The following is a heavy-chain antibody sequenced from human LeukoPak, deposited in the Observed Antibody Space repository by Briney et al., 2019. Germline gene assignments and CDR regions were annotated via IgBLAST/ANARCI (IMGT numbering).Heavy chain of an antibody. V-gene: IGHV1-69*13. CDR1: GGTFGSYA. Sequence: SVKVSCKASGGTFGSYAISWVRQAPGQGLEWMGGIIPIFGTANYAQKFQGRVTITADESTSTAYMELSSLRSEDTAVYYCASPPARGSGSYFYGMDVWGQGTTVTVSS. CDR2: IIPIFGTA. CDR3: ASPPARGSGSYFYGMDV. J-gene: IGHJ6*02. D-gene: IGHD3-10*01.